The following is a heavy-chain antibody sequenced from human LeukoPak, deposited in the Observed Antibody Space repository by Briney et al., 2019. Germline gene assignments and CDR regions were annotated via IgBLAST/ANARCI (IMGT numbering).Heavy chain of an antibody. CDR3: ASYSDWNVRDLFDY. D-gene: IGHD4-11*01. Sequence: PGGSLRLSCAASGFTFSNYWMNWVRQAPGKGLEWVANINQDGSEIYYVDSVKGRFIISRDNAKNSLYLQMNSLRAEDTAVYYCASYSDWNVRDLFDYWGQGALVAVSS. J-gene: IGHJ4*02. V-gene: IGHV3-7*01. CDR1: GFTFSNYW. CDR2: INQDGSEI.